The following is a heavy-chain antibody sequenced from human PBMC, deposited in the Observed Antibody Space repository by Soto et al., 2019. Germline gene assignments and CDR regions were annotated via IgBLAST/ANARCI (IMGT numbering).Heavy chain of an antibody. V-gene: IGHV3-7*03. CDR1: GFIFNNYW. CDR3: VTDWGQFRGA. Sequence: EVQLVESGGGLVQPGGSLRLSCAASGFIFNNYWMSWARQAPGKGLEWVAVIKQDGSETYYVDSVKGRFTISRDNGKKSLYLQMSSLRVEDTAVYYCVTDWGQFRGAWGRGVRVTVSS. J-gene: IGHJ5*02. CDR2: IKQDGSET. D-gene: IGHD3-16*01.